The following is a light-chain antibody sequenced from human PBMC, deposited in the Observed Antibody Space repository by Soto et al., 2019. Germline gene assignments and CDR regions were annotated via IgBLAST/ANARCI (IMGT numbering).Light chain of an antibody. V-gene: IGKV1-6*01. CDR1: QGIRSD. CDR3: LQDYNYPLT. CDR2: GAS. J-gene: IGKJ4*01. Sequence: AIQMTQSPSSLSASVGDRVTLTCRASQGIRSDLGWYQQKPGKAPKLLIYGASSLQSGVPSRFSGSGSGTDFTLTISSPQPEDFATYYCLQDYNYPLTFGGGTKVEIK.